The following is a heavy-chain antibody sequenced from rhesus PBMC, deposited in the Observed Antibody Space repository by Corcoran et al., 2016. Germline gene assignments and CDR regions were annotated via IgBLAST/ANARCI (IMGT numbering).Heavy chain of an antibody. CDR3: ARGNWNYRTFDF. CDR1: GFSLTNSGMG. D-gene: IGHD1-26*01. J-gene: IGHJ3*01. CDR2: NYWDDDK. Sequence: QVTLKESGPALVKPTQTLTLTCTFSGFSLTNSGMGVGWIRQPPGKALEWLALNYWDDDKRYSTSLKNRLTISKDISKSQVVLTMTNMNPVDTATYYCARGNWNYRTFDFWGQGLRVTVSS. V-gene: IGHV2-174*01.